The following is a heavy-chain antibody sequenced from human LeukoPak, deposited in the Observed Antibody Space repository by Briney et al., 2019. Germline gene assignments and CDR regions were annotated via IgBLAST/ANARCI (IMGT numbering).Heavy chain of an antibody. Sequence: GGSLTLSCTTSGFTFSIYWMYWVRQAPGKGLMWVSRIISDGTGITYTDSVEGRFTISRDNAKNTLYLQMNSLRHEDTAVYYCVRGQTIDYWGQGTLVTVSS. D-gene: IGHD4-17*01. J-gene: IGHJ4*02. CDR3: VRGQTIDY. V-gene: IGHV3-74*01. CDR2: IISDGTGI. CDR1: GFTFSIYW.